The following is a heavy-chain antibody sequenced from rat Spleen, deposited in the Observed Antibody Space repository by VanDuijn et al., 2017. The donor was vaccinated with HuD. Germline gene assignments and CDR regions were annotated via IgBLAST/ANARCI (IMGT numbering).Heavy chain of an antibody. CDR1: GFTFNDYW. V-gene: IGHV5-29*01. CDR2: ISYDGSST. CDR3: VRQETSGYSNWFTY. Sequence: EVQLVESDGGLVQPGRSLKLSCVASGFTFNDYWKTWIRQAPGKGLEWVASISYDGSSTYYRDSVKGRFTISRDNAKSTLYLQMDSLRSEDTATYYCVRQETSGYSNWFTYWGQGTLVTVSS. J-gene: IGHJ3*01. D-gene: IGHD4-3*01.